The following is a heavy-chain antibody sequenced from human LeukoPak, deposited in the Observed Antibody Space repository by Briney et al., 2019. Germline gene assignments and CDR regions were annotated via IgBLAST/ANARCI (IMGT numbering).Heavy chain of an antibody. CDR2: MNPNSGNT. J-gene: IGHJ1*01. CDR1: GYTFTSYD. Sequence: ASVKVSCKASGYTFTSYDINWVRQATGQGLEWMGWMNPNSGNTGYAQKFQGRVTITRNTSISTAYMELSSLRSEDTVVYYCATRYSSSWYYFQHWGQGTLVTVSS. CDR3: ATRYSSSWYYFQH. V-gene: IGHV1-8*03. D-gene: IGHD6-13*01.